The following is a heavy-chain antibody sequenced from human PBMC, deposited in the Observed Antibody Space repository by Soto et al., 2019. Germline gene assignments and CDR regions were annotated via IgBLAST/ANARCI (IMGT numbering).Heavy chain of an antibody. CDR2: ISSSSSYI. Sequence: EVQLVESGGGLVKPGGSLRLSCAASGFTFSSYSMNWVRQAPGKGLEWVSSISSSSSYIYYADSVKGRFTISRDNAKNSLSLQMNSLRAEDTAVYYCALSTAPHLRPWYYYGMDVWGQGTTVTVSS. J-gene: IGHJ6*02. CDR1: GFTFSSYS. D-gene: IGHD3-16*01. V-gene: IGHV3-21*01. CDR3: ALSTAPHLRPWYYYGMDV.